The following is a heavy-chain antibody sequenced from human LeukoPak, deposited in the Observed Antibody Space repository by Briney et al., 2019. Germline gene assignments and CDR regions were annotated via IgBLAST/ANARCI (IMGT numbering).Heavy chain of an antibody. D-gene: IGHD2-15*01. Sequence: ASVKVSCKASGYTFTSYDINWVRQATGQGLEWMGWMNPNSGNTGYAQKFQGRVTMTRNTSISTAYMELSSLRSEDTAVYYCARGTARYCSGGSCPNWFDPWGQGTLVTVSS. V-gene: IGHV1-8*01. CDR3: ARGTARYCSGGSCPNWFDP. J-gene: IGHJ5*02. CDR1: GYTFTSYD. CDR2: MNPNSGNT.